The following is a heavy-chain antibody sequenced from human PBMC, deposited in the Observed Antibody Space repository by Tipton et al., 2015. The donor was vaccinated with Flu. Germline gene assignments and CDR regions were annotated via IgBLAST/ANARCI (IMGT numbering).Heavy chain of an antibody. D-gene: IGHD2-15*01. CDR2: IYYSGST. CDR3: AKHCSGGSCSHAFDI. J-gene: IGHJ3*02. CDR1: GGSISSYY. Sequence: TLSLTCTVSGGSISSYYWSWIRQPPGKGLGWIGYIYYSGSTNYNPSLKSRVTISVDTSKNQFSLKLTSVTAADTAVYYCAKHCSGGSCSHAFDIWGQGTMVTVSS. V-gene: IGHV4-59*08.